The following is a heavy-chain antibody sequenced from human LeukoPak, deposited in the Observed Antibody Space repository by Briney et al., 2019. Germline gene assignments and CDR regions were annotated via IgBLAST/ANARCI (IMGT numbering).Heavy chain of an antibody. J-gene: IGHJ4*02. CDR1: GFTFSSYA. Sequence: GGSLRLSCAASGFTFSSYAMSWVRQAPGKGLEWVSTISGSGGSTYYADSVKGRFTISRDNSKNTLYLQMNSLRAEDTAVYYCAKAPGIDWPDYYYDSSGYYDYWGQGTLVTVSS. CDR3: AKAPGIDWPDYYYDSSGYYDY. V-gene: IGHV3-23*01. D-gene: IGHD3-22*01. CDR2: ISGSGGST.